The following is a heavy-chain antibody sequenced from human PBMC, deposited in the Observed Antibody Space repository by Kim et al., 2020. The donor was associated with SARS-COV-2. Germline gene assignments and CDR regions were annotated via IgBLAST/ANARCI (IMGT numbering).Heavy chain of an antibody. D-gene: IGHD3-10*01. J-gene: IGHJ4*02. Sequence: ASVKVSCKASGYTFTSYGISWVRQAPGQGLEWMGWISAYNGNTNYAQKLQGRVTMTTDTSTSTAYMELRSLRSDDTAVYYCARGPYYYGSGSSNLIDYWGQGTLVTVSS. V-gene: IGHV1-18*04. CDR2: ISAYNGNT. CDR3: ARGPYYYGSGSSNLIDY. CDR1: GYTFTSYG.